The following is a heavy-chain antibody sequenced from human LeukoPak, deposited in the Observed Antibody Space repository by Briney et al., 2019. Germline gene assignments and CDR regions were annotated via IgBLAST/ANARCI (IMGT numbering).Heavy chain of an antibody. CDR3: ARDGMGFWGGYYPLDY. V-gene: IGHV1-69*04. J-gene: IGHJ4*02. D-gene: IGHD3-3*01. CDR2: IIPILGIA. CDR1: GGTFSSYA. Sequence: GASVKVSCKASGGTFSSYAISWVRQAPGQGLEWMGRIIPILGIANYAQKFQGRVTMTTDTSTSTAYMELRSLRSDDTAVYYCARDGMGFWGGYYPLDYWGQGTLVTVSS.